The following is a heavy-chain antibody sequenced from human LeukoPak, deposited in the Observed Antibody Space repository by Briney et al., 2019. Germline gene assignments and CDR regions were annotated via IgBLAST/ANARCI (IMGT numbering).Heavy chain of an antibody. J-gene: IGHJ4*02. Sequence: SETLSLTCTVSGGSISIYYWSWIRQPQGKGLEWIGYIYYSGSTNYNPSLKSRVTISVDTSKNQFSLKLSSVTAADTAVYYCARVKADYDFWSGYYPAQYYFDYWGQGTQVTVSS. CDR3: ARVKADYDFWSGYYPAQYYFDY. CDR1: GGSISIYY. D-gene: IGHD3-3*01. V-gene: IGHV4-59*01. CDR2: IYYSGST.